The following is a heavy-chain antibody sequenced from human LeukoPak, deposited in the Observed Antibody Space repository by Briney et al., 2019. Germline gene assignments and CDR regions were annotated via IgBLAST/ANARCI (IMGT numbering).Heavy chain of an antibody. Sequence: GGSLRLSCAASGFTFSSYEMNWVRQAPGKGLEWVSYISSSGSTIYYADSVKGRFTISRDNAKNSLYLQMNSLRAEDTAVYYCARDHYGDRGPIDYWGQGTLVTVSS. J-gene: IGHJ4*02. V-gene: IGHV3-48*03. D-gene: IGHD4/OR15-4a*01. CDR2: ISSSGSTI. CDR1: GFTFSSYE. CDR3: ARDHYGDRGPIDY.